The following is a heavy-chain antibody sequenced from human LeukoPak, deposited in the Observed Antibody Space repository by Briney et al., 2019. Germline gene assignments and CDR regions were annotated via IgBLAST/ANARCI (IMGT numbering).Heavy chain of an antibody. CDR2: IYYSGST. CDR3: ARGVSSSWFPLDY. D-gene: IGHD6-13*01. CDR1: GGSISSYY. V-gene: IGHV4-59*01. Sequence: SETLSLTCTVSGGSISSYYWSWIRQPPGKGLEWIGYIYYSGSTNYNPSLKSRVTISVDTSKNQFSLKLSSVTAADTAVYYCARGVSSSWFPLDYWGPGTLVTVSS. J-gene: IGHJ4*02.